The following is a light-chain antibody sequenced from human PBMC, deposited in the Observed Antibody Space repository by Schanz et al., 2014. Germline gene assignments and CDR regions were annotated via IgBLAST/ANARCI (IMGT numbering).Light chain of an antibody. CDR2: GAS. J-gene: IGKJ4*01. CDR1: QSVSSS. Sequence: EIMMTKSPATLSVSPGARATLSCRASQSVSSSVAWYQQKPGQSPRLLIHGASTRATGIPARFSGSGSGTEFTLTISSLEPEDFAVYYCQQYGVSPLTFGGGTKVEI. V-gene: IGKV3-15*01. CDR3: QQYGVSPLT.